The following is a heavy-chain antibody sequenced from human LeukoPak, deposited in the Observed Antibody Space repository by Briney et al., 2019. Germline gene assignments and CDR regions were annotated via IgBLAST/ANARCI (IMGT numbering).Heavy chain of an antibody. D-gene: IGHD1-7*01. CDR3: ARHPNLFYFDY. V-gene: IGHV4-34*01. CDR2: INHSGST. J-gene: IGHJ4*02. CDR1: GGSFSGYY. Sequence: SETLSLTCAVYGGSFSGYYWSWIRQPPGKGLEWIGEINHSGSTNYNPSLKSRVTISVDTSKNQFSLKLSSVTAADTAVYYCARHPNLFYFDYWGQGTLVTISS.